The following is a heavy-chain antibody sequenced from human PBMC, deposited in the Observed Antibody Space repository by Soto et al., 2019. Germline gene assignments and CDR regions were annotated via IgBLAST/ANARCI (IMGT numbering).Heavy chain of an antibody. J-gene: IGHJ1*01. V-gene: IGHV1-69*13. CDR3: ARAEYYYDSSGYYPGYFQH. Sequence: SVKVSCKASGGTFSSYAISWVRQAPGQGLEWMGGIIPIFGTANYAQKFQDRVTITADESTSTAYMELSSLRSEDTAVYYCARAEYYYDSSGYYPGYFQHWGQGTLVTVSS. CDR2: IIPIFGTA. CDR1: GGTFSSYA. D-gene: IGHD3-22*01.